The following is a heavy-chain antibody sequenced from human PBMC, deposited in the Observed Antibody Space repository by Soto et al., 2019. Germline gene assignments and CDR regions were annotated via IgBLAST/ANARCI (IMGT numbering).Heavy chain of an antibody. CDR3: ARNVPVTTLGY. J-gene: IGHJ4*02. CDR1: GVTVSNNL. CDR2: IYSGGGT. V-gene: IGHV3-66*01. D-gene: IGHD4-17*01. Sequence: EVQLVESGGGLVQPGGSLRLSCAASGVTVSNNLMSWVRQAPGKGLECVSIIYSGGGTHYADSVRGRFTTSRDNSKNTVYLQMNSLKAEVKAVYYCARNVPVTTLGYWGQGTLVTVSS.